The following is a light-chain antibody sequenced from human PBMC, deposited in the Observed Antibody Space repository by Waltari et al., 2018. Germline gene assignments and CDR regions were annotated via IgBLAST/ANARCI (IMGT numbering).Light chain of an antibody. CDR3: QQYYSTPLT. CDR2: WAS. CDR1: QSLLHASNNRNY. J-gene: IGKJ4*01. V-gene: IGKV4-1*01. Sequence: DIVMTQSPDSLALSLGERATISCKSSQSLLHASNNRNYLAWYQQRRGQSPKLLISWASTRQSGVPDRFSGSGSAADFTLTITSLQAEDVATYYCQQYYSTPLTFGGGTKVAIK.